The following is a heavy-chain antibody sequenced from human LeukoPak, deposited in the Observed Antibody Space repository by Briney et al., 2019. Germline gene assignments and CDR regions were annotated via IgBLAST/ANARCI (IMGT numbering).Heavy chain of an antibody. CDR2: IHTSGST. V-gene: IGHV4-4*07. CDR3: ARSNYGSGSPGDY. J-gene: IGHJ4*02. Sequence: SETLSLTCTVSGGSISNFYWSWIRQPAGKGLEWIGRIHTSGSTDYDPSLKSRVTISIDTSKTQFSLKVSSVTAADTAVYYCARSNYGSGSPGDYWGQGTLVTVSS. CDR1: GGSISNFY. D-gene: IGHD3-10*01.